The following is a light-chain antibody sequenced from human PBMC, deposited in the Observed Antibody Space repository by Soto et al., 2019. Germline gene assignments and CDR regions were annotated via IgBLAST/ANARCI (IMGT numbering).Light chain of an antibody. V-gene: IGLV2-14*01. CDR3: STYTSSNTLEGAYV. CDR1: SSDVGGYNY. Sequence: QSALTQPASVSGSPGQSITISCTGTSSDVGGYNYVSWYQQHPGKAPKLMIYEVSNRPSGVSNRFSGSKSGNTASLTISGLQAEDEADYYCSTYTSSNTLEGAYVFGTGTKLTVL. J-gene: IGLJ1*01. CDR2: EVS.